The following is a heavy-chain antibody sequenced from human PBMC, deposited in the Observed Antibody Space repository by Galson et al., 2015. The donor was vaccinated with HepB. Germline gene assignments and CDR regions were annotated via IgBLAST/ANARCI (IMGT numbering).Heavy chain of an antibody. CDR2: IYPDDSDT. V-gene: IGHV5-51*01. CDR3: ARRRRNDPNTNFDY. Sequence: QSGAEVKKPGESLKISCEASGYRFNIYWIAWVRQMPGKGLEWMGSIYPDDSDTTYSPSFQGRITISADKSINTAYLQWSSLKASDTAMYYCARRRRNDPNTNFDYWGQGTLVTVSS. D-gene: IGHD5-24*01. CDR1: GYRFNIYW. J-gene: IGHJ4*02.